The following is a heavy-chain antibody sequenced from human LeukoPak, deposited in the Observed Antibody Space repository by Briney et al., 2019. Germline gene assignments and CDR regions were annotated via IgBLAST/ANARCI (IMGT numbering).Heavy chain of an antibody. CDR1: GFTFSSYA. J-gene: IGHJ5*02. CDR2: ISYDGSNK. CDR3: ARGQSSWFDP. D-gene: IGHD2-2*01. Sequence: GGSLRLSCAASGFTFSSYAMHWVRQAPGKGLEWVAVISYDGSNKYYADSVKGRFTISRDNSKNMLYLQMNSLRAEDTAVYYCARGQSSWFDPWGQGTLVTVSS. V-gene: IGHV3-30-3*01.